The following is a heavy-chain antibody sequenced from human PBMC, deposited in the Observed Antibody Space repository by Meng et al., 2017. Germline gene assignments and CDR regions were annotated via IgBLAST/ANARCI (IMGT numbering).Heavy chain of an antibody. CDR2: INPSGGST. D-gene: IGHD3-22*01. V-gene: IGHV1-46*01. Sequence: QVQLVQSGAEVKKPGASVKISCKASGYTFTSYYIHWGRQAPGQGLEWMGIINPSGGSTSYAQKFQGRVTMTRDTSTSTVYMELSSLRSEDTAVYYCARDWYDSSGYYLVWGQGTLVTVSS. J-gene: IGHJ4*02. CDR3: ARDWYDSSGYYLV. CDR1: GYTFTSYY.